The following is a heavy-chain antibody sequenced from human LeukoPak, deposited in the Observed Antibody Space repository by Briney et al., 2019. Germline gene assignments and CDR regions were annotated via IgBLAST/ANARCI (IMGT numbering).Heavy chain of an antibody. CDR2: IYHSGST. Sequence: SETLSLTCAVSGGSISSGGYSWSWIRQPPGKGPEWIGYIYHSGSTYYNPSLKSRVTISVDRSKNQFSLKLSSVTAADTAVYYCARFEYSSSGVFDYWGQGTLVTVSS. D-gene: IGHD6-6*01. J-gene: IGHJ4*02. CDR3: ARFEYSSSGVFDY. CDR1: GGSISSGGYS. V-gene: IGHV4-30-2*01.